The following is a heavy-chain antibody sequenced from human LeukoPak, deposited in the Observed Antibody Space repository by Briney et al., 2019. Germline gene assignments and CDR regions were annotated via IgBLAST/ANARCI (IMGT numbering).Heavy chain of an antibody. V-gene: IGHV1-46*01. J-gene: IGHJ4*02. D-gene: IGHD6-13*01. CDR2: INPSGGST. CDR3: AREDNLAAAGNYFDY. CDR1: GYTFTSYY. Sequence: GASVKVSCKASGYTFTSYYMHWVRQAPGQGLEWMGIINPSGGSTSYAQKFQGRVTMTRDTSTSTVYMELSSLRSEDTAVYYCAREDNLAAAGNYFDYWGQGTLVTVSS.